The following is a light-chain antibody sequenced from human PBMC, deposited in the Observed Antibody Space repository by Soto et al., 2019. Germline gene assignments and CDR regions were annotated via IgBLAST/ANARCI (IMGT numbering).Light chain of an antibody. CDR1: SSDVGSYNL. CDR3: CSYAGSSTPWV. V-gene: IGLV2-23*01. CDR2: ERS. Sequence: QSVLTQPASVCGSPGQSITISCTGTSSDVGSYNLVSWYQQHPGKAPKLMIYERSKRPSGVSNRFSGSKSGNTASLTISGLQAEDEADYYCCSYAGSSTPWVFGGGTKVTVL. J-gene: IGLJ3*02.